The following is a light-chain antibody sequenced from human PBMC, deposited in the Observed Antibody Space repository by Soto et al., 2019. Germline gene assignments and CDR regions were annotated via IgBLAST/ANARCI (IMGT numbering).Light chain of an antibody. CDR2: DVS. V-gene: IGLV2-14*01. CDR3: SAYTSRNTRV. J-gene: IGLJ1*01. Sequence: QSALTQPASVSGSPGQSITISCTGTSSDVGGYNYVSWYQQHPGQVPKLMIYDVSNRPSGFSNRFSASKSGNTASLTISGLQAEDEADYYCSAYTSRNTRVFGTGTKVTVL. CDR1: SSDVGGYNY.